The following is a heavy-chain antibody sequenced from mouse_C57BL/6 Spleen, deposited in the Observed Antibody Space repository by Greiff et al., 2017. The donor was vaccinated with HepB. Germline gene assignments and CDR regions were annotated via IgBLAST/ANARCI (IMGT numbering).Heavy chain of an antibody. V-gene: IGHV3-5*01. CDR2: IYYSGTI. CDR3: SRDPSYYYGSSYWYFDV. J-gene: IGHJ1*03. Sequence: EVQLKESGPGLVKPSQTVFLTCTVTGISITTGNYRWSWIRQFPGNKLEWIGYIYYSGTITYNPSLTSRTTITRDTPKNQFFLEMNSLTAEDTATYYCSRDPSYYYGSSYWYFDVWGTGTTVTVSS. CDR1: GISITTGNYR. D-gene: IGHD1-1*01.